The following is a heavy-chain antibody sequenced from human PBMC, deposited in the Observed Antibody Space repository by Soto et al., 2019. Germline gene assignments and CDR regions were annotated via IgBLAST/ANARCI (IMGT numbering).Heavy chain of an antibody. CDR3: ARALFGELYHRHYGMDV. CDR1: GYTFTSYG. V-gene: IGHV1-18*04. D-gene: IGHD3-10*02. J-gene: IGHJ6*02. Sequence: QVQLVQSGAEVKKPGASVKVSCKASGYTFTSYGISWVRQAPGQGLEWMGWISAYNGNTNYAQKLQGRVTMTTDTSPSTAYMELRSLRSDDTAVYYCARALFGELYHRHYGMDVWGQGTTVTVSS. CDR2: ISAYNGNT.